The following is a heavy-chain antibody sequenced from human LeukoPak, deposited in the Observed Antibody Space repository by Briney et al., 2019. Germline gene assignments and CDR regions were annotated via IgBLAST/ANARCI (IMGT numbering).Heavy chain of an antibody. CDR3: ARDVGSAYYDFWSGYSHFDY. J-gene: IGHJ4*02. Sequence: ASVTVSCQASGYTFTGYYMHWVRQAPAQGLEGMGWINPNSGGTNYAHKLQGRVTMTSDTSISTAYMELSRLRSHDTAVYYCARDVGSAYYDFWSGYSHFDYWGQGTLVTVSS. D-gene: IGHD3-3*01. V-gene: IGHV1-2*02. CDR2: INPNSGGT. CDR1: GYTFTGYY.